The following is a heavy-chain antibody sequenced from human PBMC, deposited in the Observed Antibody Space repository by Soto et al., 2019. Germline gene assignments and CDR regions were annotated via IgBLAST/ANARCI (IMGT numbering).Heavy chain of an antibody. CDR1: GFTFDDYA. CDR3: AKVAYYYDSSGYYDAFDI. J-gene: IGHJ3*02. V-gene: IGHV3-9*01. D-gene: IGHD3-22*01. Sequence: SLKIYCAASGFTFDDYAMHWVRQAPGKGLEWVSGISWNSGSIGYADSVKGRFTISRDNAKNSLYLQMNSLRAEDTALYYCAKVAYYYDSSGYYDAFDIWGQGTMVTVSS. CDR2: ISWNSGSI.